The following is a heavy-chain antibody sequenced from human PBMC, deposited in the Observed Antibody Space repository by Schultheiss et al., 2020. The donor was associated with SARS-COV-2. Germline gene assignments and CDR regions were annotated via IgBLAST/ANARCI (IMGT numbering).Heavy chain of an antibody. V-gene: IGHV3-11*04. CDR3: AKFRMNSSGWTYGMDV. CDR1: GFTFSDYY. CDR2: ISSSGSTI. Sequence: GESLKISCAASGFTFSDYYMSWIRQAPGKGLEWVSYISSSGSTIYYADSVKGRFTISRDNAKNSLYLQMNSLRAEDTAVYYCAKFRMNSSGWTYGMDVWGQGTTVTVSS. D-gene: IGHD6-19*01. J-gene: IGHJ6*02.